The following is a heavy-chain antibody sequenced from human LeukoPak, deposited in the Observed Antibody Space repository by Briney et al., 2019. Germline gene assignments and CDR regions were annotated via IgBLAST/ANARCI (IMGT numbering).Heavy chain of an antibody. CDR3: ARVIEHIVVVVTYAFDI. D-gene: IGHD2-21*01. V-gene: IGHV1-2*02. Sequence: ASVKVSCKASGYTFTGYYMHWVRQAPGQGLEWMGWINPNSGGTNYAQKFQGRVTMTRDTSISTAYMELSRLRSDDTAVYYCARVIEHIVVVVTYAFDIWGQGTMVTVSS. CDR2: INPNSGGT. CDR1: GYTFTGYY. J-gene: IGHJ3*02.